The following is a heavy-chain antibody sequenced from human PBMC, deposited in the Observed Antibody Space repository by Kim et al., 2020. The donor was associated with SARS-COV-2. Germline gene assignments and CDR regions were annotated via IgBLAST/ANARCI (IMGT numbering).Heavy chain of an antibody. D-gene: IGHD3-22*01. CDR3: PPVVITPYGMDV. Sequence: GGSLRLSCAASGFTVSSNEMSWVRQAPGKGLEWVSSISGGSTYYADSRKGRFTISRDNSKNTLHLQMNSLRAEDTAVYYSPPVVITPYGMDVWGQGTTVTVSS. CDR2: ISGGST. CDR1: GFTVSSNE. J-gene: IGHJ6*02. V-gene: IGHV3-66*01.